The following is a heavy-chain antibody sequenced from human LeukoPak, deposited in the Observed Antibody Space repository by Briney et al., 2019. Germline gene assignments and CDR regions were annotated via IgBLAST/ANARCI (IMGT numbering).Heavy chain of an antibody. CDR2: ISSSGSTI. V-gene: IGHV3-11*04. Sequence: PGGSLRLSCAASGFTFSDYYMSWIRQAPGKGLEWVSYISSSGSTIYYADSVKGRFTSSRDSSKNTLYLQMNSLRAEDTAVYYCARDPDYGDIDAFDIWGQGTMVTVSS. D-gene: IGHD4-17*01. J-gene: IGHJ3*02. CDR3: ARDPDYGDIDAFDI. CDR1: GFTFSDYY.